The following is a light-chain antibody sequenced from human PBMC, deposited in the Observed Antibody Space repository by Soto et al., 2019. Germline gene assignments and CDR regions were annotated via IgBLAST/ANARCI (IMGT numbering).Light chain of an antibody. CDR3: QSYDSGRVV. CDR1: SSNIGAGYD. CDR2: GNN. J-gene: IGLJ2*01. V-gene: IGLV1-40*01. Sequence: QSVLTQPPSVSGAPGQRVTISCTGSSSNIGAGYDVHWYQQLPGTAPKLLISGNNDRPSGVPDRFSGSKSGTSASRAITGLQAEDEADYYCQSYDSGRVVFGGGTKVTVL.